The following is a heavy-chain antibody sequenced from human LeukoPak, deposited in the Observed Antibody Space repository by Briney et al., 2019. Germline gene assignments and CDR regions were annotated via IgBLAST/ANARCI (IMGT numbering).Heavy chain of an antibody. J-gene: IGHJ4*02. D-gene: IGHD1-7*01. V-gene: IGHV4-59*01. CDR2: IYYSGST. Sequence: ASETLSLTCTVSGGSISSYYWSWIRQPPGKGLEWIGYIYYSGSTNYNPSLKSRVTISVDASKTQFSLKLNSVTAADTAVYYCARGSRELYYFDYWGQGTLVTVSS. CDR3: ARGSRELYYFDY. CDR1: GGSISSYY.